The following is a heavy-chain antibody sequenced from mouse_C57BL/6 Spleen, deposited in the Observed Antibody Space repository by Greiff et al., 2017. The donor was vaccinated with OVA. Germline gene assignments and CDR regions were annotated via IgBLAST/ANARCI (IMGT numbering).Heavy chain of an antibody. V-gene: IGHV5-4*01. D-gene: IGHD2-4*01. Sequence: EVKLMESGGGLVKPGGSLKLSCAASGFTFSSYAMSWVRQTPEKGLEWVATISDGGSYTYYPDNVKGRVTISTDKSKNSLNLEISHLKSEETAMYYCAREYDYGFDYWGQGTTLTVSS. J-gene: IGHJ2*01. CDR2: ISDGGSYT. CDR1: GFTFSSYA. CDR3: AREYDYGFDY.